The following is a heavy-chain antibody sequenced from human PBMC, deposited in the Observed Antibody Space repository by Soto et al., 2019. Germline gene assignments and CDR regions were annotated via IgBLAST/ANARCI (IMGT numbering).Heavy chain of an antibody. D-gene: IGHD1-26*01. CDR1: GYSISIGYY. V-gene: IGHV4-38-2*02. Sequence: SETLSLTCPVSGYSISIGYYWGGSRPPPGKRVGWLASIYQSGSTYYKPSLRSRATISVDTSKNPFSLKLSSVTAADTAVYYCARVLGDPLYYFDYWGQGIMVTVSS. CDR3: ARVLGDPLYYFDY. J-gene: IGHJ4*01. CDR2: IYQSGST.